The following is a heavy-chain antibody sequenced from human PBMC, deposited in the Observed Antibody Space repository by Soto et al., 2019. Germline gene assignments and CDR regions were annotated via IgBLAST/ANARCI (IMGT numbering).Heavy chain of an antibody. CDR1: GGSISNNHYY. V-gene: IGHV4-30-4*01. CDR2: IFDSGST. J-gene: IGHJ4*02. CDR3: ARGLSSHKVDS. D-gene: IGHD2-21*01. Sequence: QVQLQESGPGLVKPSQTLSLACTVSGGSISNNHYYWSWIRQPPGKGLEWIGHIFDSGSTFNNPSLNSRVAISIDTSKNQFSLKLSSVTATHTAVYYCARGLSSHKVDSWGQGTLVSVSS.